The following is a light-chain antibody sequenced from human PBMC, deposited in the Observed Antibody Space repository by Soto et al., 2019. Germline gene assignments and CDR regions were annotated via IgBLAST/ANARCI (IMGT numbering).Light chain of an antibody. V-gene: IGKV3-11*01. J-gene: IGKJ2*01. CDR1: QSVSSY. CDR2: DAS. CDR3: QQRSNWTYT. Sequence: EIVLTQSPATLSLSPGERATLSCRASQSVSSYLAWYQQKPGQAPRLLIYDASNRATGIPARFSGSGSGTDFTLTISSLEPEDFAAYYCQQRSNWTYTFGQGTKLEI.